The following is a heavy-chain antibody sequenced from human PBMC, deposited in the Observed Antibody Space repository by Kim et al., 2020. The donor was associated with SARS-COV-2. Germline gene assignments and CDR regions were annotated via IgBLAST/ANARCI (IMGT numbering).Heavy chain of an antibody. J-gene: IGHJ5*02. CDR1: GGAISSGDFF. D-gene: IGHD3-10*01. CDR2: ISNSGST. V-gene: IGHV4-30-4*01. CDR3: ARESPPEGVDL. Sequence: SETLSLTCTISGGAISSGDFFWSWIRQPPEKGLEYIGYISNSGSTYYNPSLKSRVTISTDASRTQFSLKVTSVTAADTAVYYCARESPPEGVDLWGQGAL.